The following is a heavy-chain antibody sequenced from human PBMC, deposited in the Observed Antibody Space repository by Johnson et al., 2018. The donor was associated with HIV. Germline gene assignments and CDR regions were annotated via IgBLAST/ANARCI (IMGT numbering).Heavy chain of an antibody. D-gene: IGHD6-19*01. CDR3: AKDREWLVPTPLDAFDI. V-gene: IGHV3-30*02. CDR1: GLTFSNYG. Sequence: QVQLVESGGGVVQPGGSLRLSCAASGLTFSNYGSHWVRQAPGKGLEWVAFIRYDGSNKYYADSVKGRFTISRDNSKNTLYLQMNSLRAEDTAVYYCAKDREWLVPTPLDAFDIWGQGTMVTVSS. J-gene: IGHJ3*02. CDR2: IRYDGSNK.